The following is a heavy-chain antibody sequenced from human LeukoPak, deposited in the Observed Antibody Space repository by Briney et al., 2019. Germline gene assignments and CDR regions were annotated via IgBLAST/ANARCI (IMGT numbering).Heavy chain of an antibody. J-gene: IGHJ4*02. V-gene: IGHV4-34*01. D-gene: IGHD3-16*01. CDR2: INHSGST. Sequence: GSLRLSCAASGFTFSSYAMSWIRQPPGKGLEWIGEINHSGSTNYNPSLKSRVTISVDTSKNQFSLKLSSVTAADTAVYYCARGWGSFPFDYWGQGTLVTVSS. CDR3: ARGWGSFPFDY. CDR1: GFTFSSYA.